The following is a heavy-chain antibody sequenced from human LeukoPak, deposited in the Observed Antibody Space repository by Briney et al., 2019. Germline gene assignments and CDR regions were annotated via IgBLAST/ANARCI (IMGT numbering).Heavy chain of an antibody. V-gene: IGHV1-18*01. J-gene: IGHJ4*02. CDR3: ARESVIYYDSSGYYHLFDY. D-gene: IGHD3-22*01. CDR1: GYTFTSYG. CDR2: ISGYNGNT. Sequence: GASVKVSCKASGYTFTSYGISWVRQAPGQGLELMGWISGYNGNTNYAQKLQGRVTMTTETSTSTAYMELRSLRSDDTAVYYCARESVIYYDSSGYYHLFDYWGQGTLVTVSS.